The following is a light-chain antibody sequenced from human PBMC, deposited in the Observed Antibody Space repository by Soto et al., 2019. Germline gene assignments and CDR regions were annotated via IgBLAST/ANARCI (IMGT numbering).Light chain of an antibody. CDR3: QTYDISLSESYV. J-gene: IGLJ1*01. CDR2: INK. Sequence: VLTQPPSVSGAPGHTVTISCTGTSSNIGAGSDVHWNQQLPGAAPKLLININKNRPSGFPDRFSGSKTGSSASLAITGLQAEDEADYYCQTYDISLSESYVFGTGTKGTVL. V-gene: IGLV1-40*01. CDR1: SSNIGAGSD.